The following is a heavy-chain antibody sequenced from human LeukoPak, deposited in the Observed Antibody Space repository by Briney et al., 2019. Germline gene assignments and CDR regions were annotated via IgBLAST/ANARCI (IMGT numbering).Heavy chain of an antibody. CDR2: INHSGST. CDR3: ARAGGLLWFGDDY. V-gene: IGHV4-34*01. J-gene: IGHJ4*02. Sequence: SETLSLTCAVYGGSFSGYYWSWIRRPPGKGLEWIGEINHSGSTNYNPSLKSRVTISVDTSKNQFSLKLSSVTAADTAVYYCARAGGLLWFGDDYWGQGTLVTVSS. CDR1: GGSFSGYY. D-gene: IGHD3-10*01.